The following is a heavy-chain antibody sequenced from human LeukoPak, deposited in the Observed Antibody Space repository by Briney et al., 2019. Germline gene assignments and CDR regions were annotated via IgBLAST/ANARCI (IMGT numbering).Heavy chain of an antibody. V-gene: IGHV1-2*06. Sequence: GASVKVSCKASGYTFTGYYMHWVRQAPGQGLEWMGRINPNSGGTNYAQKFQGRVTMTRDTSISTAYMELSRLRSDDTAVYYCARVEELLYYFDYWGQGTLVTVSS. CDR3: ARVEELLYYFDY. D-gene: IGHD2-2*01. J-gene: IGHJ4*02. CDR1: GYTFTGYY. CDR2: INPNSGGT.